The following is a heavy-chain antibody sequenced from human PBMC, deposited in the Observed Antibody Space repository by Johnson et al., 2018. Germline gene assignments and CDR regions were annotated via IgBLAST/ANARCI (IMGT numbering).Heavy chain of an antibody. CDR1: GFTFSNYA. D-gene: IGHD6-25*01. CDR2: ISGSGGST. J-gene: IGHJ6*03. CDR3: AKDQRRFDYYSYYRDV. V-gene: IGHV3-23*04. Sequence: VQLVESGGGLVQPGGSLRLSCAASGFTFSNYAMSWVRQAPGKGLEWVSTISGSGGSTYYADSVKGRFTISRDNSKNTLYLQRNSLRAEDTAVFYCAKDQRRFDYYSYYRDVWGTGTTVTVSS.